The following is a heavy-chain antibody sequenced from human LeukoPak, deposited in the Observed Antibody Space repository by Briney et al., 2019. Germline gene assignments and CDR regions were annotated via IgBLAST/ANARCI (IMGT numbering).Heavy chain of an antibody. Sequence: SETLSLTCTVSGGSVSSSTYYWGWIRQPPGKGLEWIGSIHYSGNTFFNPSLKSRVTISVDTSKNQFSLKVRSVTAADTAVYYCARDRRGYQLLETSYYYYYYMDVWGKGTTVTVSS. CDR1: GGSVSSSTYY. CDR2: IHYSGNT. V-gene: IGHV4-39*07. CDR3: ARDRRGYQLLETSYYYYYYMDV. J-gene: IGHJ6*03. D-gene: IGHD2-2*01.